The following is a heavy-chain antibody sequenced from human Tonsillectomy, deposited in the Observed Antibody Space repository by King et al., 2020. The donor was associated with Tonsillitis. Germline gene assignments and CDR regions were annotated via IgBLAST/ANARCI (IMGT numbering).Heavy chain of an antibody. D-gene: IGHD4-17*01. Sequence: VQLVESGGGLVQPGGSLRLSCAASGFTFSSYAMTCVRQAPGKGLEWVSASSGSGGSTYYADSVKGRFTISSENSKNTLYLQMNSLRDEDTAVYYCAKDDGVSYYFDSWGQGTLVTVSS. J-gene: IGHJ4*02. CDR1: GFTFSSYA. CDR2: SSGSGGST. V-gene: IGHV3-23*04. CDR3: AKDDGVSYYFDS.